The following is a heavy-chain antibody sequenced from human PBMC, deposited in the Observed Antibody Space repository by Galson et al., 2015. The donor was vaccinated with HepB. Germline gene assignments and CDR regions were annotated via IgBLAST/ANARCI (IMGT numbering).Heavy chain of an antibody. D-gene: IGHD2-2*01. Sequence: ETLSLTCTVSGGSISSNTYYWGWIRQPPGRGLEWIGSMYYSGSTYYNPSLKSRVTMSVDTSKNQFSLKLRSVTAADTAVYYCTRHLLIAVPGGLPLGWFDPWGQGTLVTVSS. CDR1: GGSISSNTYY. V-gene: IGHV4-39*01. J-gene: IGHJ5*02. CDR3: TRHLLIAVPGGLPLGWFDP. CDR2: MYYSGST.